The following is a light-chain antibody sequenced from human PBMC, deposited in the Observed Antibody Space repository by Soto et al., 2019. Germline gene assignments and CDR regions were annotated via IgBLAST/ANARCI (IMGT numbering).Light chain of an antibody. CDR3: AAWDDSLNGWV. CDR2: EVR. V-gene: IGLV2-14*01. Sequence: QSALTQPASVSGSPGQSITISCAGTMRDVGAYNLVSWYQQHPGRAPQLIIYEVRNRPSGISFRFSGSKSGNTASLTISGLQAEDEADYYCAAWDDSLNGWVFGGGTKLTVL. J-gene: IGLJ3*02. CDR1: MRDVGAYNL.